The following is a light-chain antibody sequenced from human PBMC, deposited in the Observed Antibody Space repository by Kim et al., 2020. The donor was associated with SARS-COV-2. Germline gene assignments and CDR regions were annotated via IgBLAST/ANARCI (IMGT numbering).Light chain of an antibody. V-gene: IGKV6D-21*02. CDR1: QSVGEK. J-gene: IGKJ2*02. CDR3: HQSDSLPWT. CDR2: YAS. Sequence: SGTLKQQVTITCRASQSVGEKLHWFPQNPGQSQKLLIKYASPSVSGVPSRFSGTGSGTDFALTINSLEAEDAAVYFCHQSDSLPWTFGQGTKLEI.